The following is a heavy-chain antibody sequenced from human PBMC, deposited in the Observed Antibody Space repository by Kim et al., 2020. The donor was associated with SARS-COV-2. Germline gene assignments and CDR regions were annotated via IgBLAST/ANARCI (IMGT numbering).Heavy chain of an antibody. CDR2: ISFDGSNK. CDR1: GFTFSSYA. CDR3: ARDGNYYDSPGYYYGYYFGY. D-gene: IGHD3-22*01. J-gene: IGHJ4*02. Sequence: GGSLRLSCAASGFTFSSYAMHWVRQAPGKGLEWVAVISFDGSNKYYADSVKGRFTISRDNSKKTLYLQMNSLRAEDTAVYYCARDGNYYDSPGYYYGYYFGYWGQGTLVTVSS. V-gene: IGHV3-30-3*01.